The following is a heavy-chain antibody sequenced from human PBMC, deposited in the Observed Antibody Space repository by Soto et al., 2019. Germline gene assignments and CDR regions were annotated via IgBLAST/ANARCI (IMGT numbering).Heavy chain of an antibody. CDR3: AKLKGGLGRFYGMDA. J-gene: IGHJ6*01. CDR2: ISSGGGTT. Sequence: DEQLVESGGGSLQPGESLRLSCAASGFSFRNYAMTWVRQSPGKGLEWVSLISSGGGTTNYADSVKGRFSISRDNSQNMLYLQMNCLRGEDTALYYCAKLKGGLGRFYGMDAWGQGTMVIVSS. D-gene: IGHD3-3*01. V-gene: IGHV3-23*04. CDR1: GFSFRNYA.